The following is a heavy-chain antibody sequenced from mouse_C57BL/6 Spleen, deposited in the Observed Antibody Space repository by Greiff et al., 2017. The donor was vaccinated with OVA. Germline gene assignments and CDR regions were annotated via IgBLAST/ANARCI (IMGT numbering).Heavy chain of an antibody. Sequence: VQGVESGPELVKPGASVKISCKASGYAFSSSWMNWVKQRPGKGLEWIGRIYPGDGDTNYNGKFKGKATLTADKSSSTAYMQLSSLTSEDSAVYFCASTVPDYWGQGTTLTVSS. CDR1: GYAFSSSW. CDR2: IYPGDGDT. D-gene: IGHD1-1*01. V-gene: IGHV1-82*01. CDR3: ASTVPDY. J-gene: IGHJ2*01.